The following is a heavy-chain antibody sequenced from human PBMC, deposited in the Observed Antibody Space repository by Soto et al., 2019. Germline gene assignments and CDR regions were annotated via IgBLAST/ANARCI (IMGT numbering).Heavy chain of an antibody. CDR1: GASLNSDY. CDR2: IYHMGGT. J-gene: IGHJ5*02. Sequence: PAETLSLTCTVSGASLNSDYWSGIRQSPGKGLEWIGYIYHMGGTDYNPSLKSRVTISIDKSKNQFSLNLRSVTAADTAVYFCARFTYKSGFNWFDPWGQGTQVTVSS. V-gene: IGHV4-59*03. CDR3: ARFTYKSGFNWFDP. D-gene: IGHD5-12*01.